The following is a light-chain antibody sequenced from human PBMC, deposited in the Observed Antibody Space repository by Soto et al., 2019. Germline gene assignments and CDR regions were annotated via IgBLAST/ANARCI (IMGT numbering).Light chain of an antibody. CDR1: QSVSSSY. V-gene: IGKV3-20*01. J-gene: IGKJ2*01. CDR2: GAS. Sequence: EIVLTQSPATLSLSPGERATLSCRASQSVSSSYLAWYQQKPGQAPRLLIYGASSSATGIPDRFSGSGSGTDFTLTISRLEPEDFAAYYCQQYCSSPYTFGQGTKLEIK. CDR3: QQYCSSPYT.